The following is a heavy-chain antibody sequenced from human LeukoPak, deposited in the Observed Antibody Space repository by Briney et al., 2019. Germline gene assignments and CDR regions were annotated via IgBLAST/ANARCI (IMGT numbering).Heavy chain of an antibody. CDR2: IHTSGST. CDR3: ARGEQLVLDYYYYYYMDV. Sequence: SETLSLTCTVSGGSISSYYWSWIRQPAGKGLEWIGRIHTSGSTNYNPSLKSRVTMSVDTSKNQFSLKLRSVTAADTAVYYCARGEQLVLDYYYYYYMDVWGKGTTATVSS. J-gene: IGHJ6*03. V-gene: IGHV4-4*07. D-gene: IGHD6-13*01. CDR1: GGSISSYY.